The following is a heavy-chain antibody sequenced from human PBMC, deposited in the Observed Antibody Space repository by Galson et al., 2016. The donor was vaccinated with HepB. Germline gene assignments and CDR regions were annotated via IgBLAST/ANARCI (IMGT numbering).Heavy chain of an antibody. CDR1: GSMFSNAW. V-gene: IGHV3-15*07. Sequence: SLRLSCAASGSMFSNAWMNWARQVPGKGLEWVGRIKSKIDAATTDYAAPVKGRFSISRDDSKHMLYMQMNSLKVEATAVYYCTTDNGPWFFGMDVWGRGTTVTVSS. J-gene: IGHJ6*02. CDR2: IKSKIDAATT. CDR3: TTDNGPWFFGMDV. D-gene: IGHD2-8*01.